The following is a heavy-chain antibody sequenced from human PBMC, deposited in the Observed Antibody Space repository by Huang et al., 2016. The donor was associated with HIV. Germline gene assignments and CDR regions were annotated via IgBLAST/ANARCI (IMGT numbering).Heavy chain of an antibody. CDR3: TRGFRAKPGDY. J-gene: IGHJ4*02. Sequence: EVDLVQSGGGLVQPGRSLRLSCVGSGFTFRRYWMNWVRQPPGRGLGWVATINQDGRERFYVDSVRGRFAISRDNANDSLSLQLNSLKGEDSAIYFCTRGFRAKPGDYWGQGSLVTVSS. V-gene: IGHV3-7*01. CDR1: GFTFRRYW. CDR2: INQDGRER.